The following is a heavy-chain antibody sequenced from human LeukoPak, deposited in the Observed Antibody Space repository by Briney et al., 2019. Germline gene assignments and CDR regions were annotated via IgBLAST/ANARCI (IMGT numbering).Heavy chain of an antibody. CDR1: GFTFSTYW. Sequence: VGSLRLSCAASGFTFSTYWMSWVRQAPGKGLEWVANIKQDGSEKYYIDSVKGRFTISRDNAKNSLYLQMNSLRAEDTAMYYCARDSAGNDYWGQGTLVTVFS. CDR3: ARDSAGNDY. J-gene: IGHJ4*02. D-gene: IGHD6-13*01. CDR2: IKQDGSEK. V-gene: IGHV3-7*01.